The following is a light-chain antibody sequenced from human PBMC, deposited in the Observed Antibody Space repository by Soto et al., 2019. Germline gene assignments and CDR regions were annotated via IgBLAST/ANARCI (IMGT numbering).Light chain of an antibody. V-gene: IGKV1-39*01. CDR1: ESISNN. J-gene: IGKJ1*01. CDR2: AAS. CDR3: QQYRTSPPTWT. Sequence: DIQMTQSPSSLSASVGDRVTITCRASESISNNLNWYQHKPGKAPKVLIYAASSLQSGVPSRFSGSGSGTDFILTISRLEPEDFAVYYCQQYRTSPPTWTFGQGTKVEIK.